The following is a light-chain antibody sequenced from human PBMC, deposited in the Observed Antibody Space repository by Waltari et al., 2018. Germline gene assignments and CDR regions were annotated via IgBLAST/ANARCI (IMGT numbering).Light chain of an antibody. CDR2: RDD. CDR1: SSNIGTNY. J-gene: IGLJ3*02. V-gene: IGLV1-47*01. Sequence: QSVLTQPPSASVTPGQRVTMFCSGGSSNIGTNYAYWYKHLPGAAPKVLIFRDDQRPSGVPDRFSGSKSGTSASLTISGLRSDDEADYYCAAWDDSLSSWLFGGGTKLTVL. CDR3: AAWDDSLSSWL.